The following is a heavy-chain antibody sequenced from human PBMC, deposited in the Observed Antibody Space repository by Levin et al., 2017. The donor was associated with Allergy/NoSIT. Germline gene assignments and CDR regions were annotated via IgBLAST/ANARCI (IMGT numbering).Heavy chain of an antibody. CDR3: TKDDLFARGATYRYSGFDS. CDR1: GFTFSSYA. CDR2: IVDSGTNT. Sequence: PGGSLRLSCAASGFTFSSYAMSWVRQAPGKGLEWVSGIVDSGTNTYYADSVKRRFTISRDNSKNTLNLQMNSLRAEDTAMYYCTKDDLFARGATYRYSGFDSWGQGTLVTVSS. J-gene: IGHJ4*02. V-gene: IGHV3-23*01. D-gene: IGHD3-10*01.